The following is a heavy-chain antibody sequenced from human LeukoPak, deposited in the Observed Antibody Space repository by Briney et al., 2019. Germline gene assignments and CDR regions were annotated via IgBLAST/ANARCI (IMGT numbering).Heavy chain of an antibody. V-gene: IGHV3-23*01. CDR3: AKDGGGYSYGFYYMDV. CDR2: ISGSGGST. CDR1: GFTFSSYA. Sequence: GGSLRLSCAASGFTFSSYAMSWVRQAPGKGLEWVSAISGSGGSTYYADPVKGRFTISRDNSKNTLYLQMNSLRAEDTAVYYCAKDGGGYSYGFYYMDVWGKGTTVTVSS. D-gene: IGHD5-18*01. J-gene: IGHJ6*03.